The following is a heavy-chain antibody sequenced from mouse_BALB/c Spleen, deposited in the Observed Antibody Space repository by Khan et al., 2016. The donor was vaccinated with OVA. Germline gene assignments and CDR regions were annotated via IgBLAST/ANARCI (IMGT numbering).Heavy chain of an antibody. CDR2: INTNTGEP. CDR3: AKEITSLFDY. Sequence: QIQLVQSGPELKKPGETVKISCKASGYTFTNYGMNWVKQAPGKGFKWMGWINTNTGEPTYAEEFKGRFVFSLETSANTAYLQINNLKNEDTAIYFGAKEITSLFDYWGQGTSLTVSS. V-gene: IGHV9-3*02. CDR1: GYTFTNYG. D-gene: IGHD1-1*01. J-gene: IGHJ2*02.